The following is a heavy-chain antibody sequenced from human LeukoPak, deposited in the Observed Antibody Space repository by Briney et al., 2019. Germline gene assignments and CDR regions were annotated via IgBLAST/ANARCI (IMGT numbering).Heavy chain of an antibody. Sequence: AGGSLRLSCAPSGFTVSNNYMAWVRQAPGRGLEWVSVIYGGSTTYYADSVKGRFTISRNNSKNTLYLQMNSLRAEDTAVYYCARHLGSAAADYWGQGTLVTVSS. J-gene: IGHJ4*02. V-gene: IGHV3-53*01. CDR1: GFTVSNNY. CDR2: IYGGSTT. D-gene: IGHD6-13*01. CDR3: ARHLGSAAADY.